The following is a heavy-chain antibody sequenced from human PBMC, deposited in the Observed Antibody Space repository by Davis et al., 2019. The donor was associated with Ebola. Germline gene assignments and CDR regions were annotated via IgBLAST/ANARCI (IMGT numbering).Heavy chain of an antibody. Sequence: SVKVSCKASGYPFPNSYMHWVRQPPGQGLEWMGMINPTDGRTIYAQKFQGRVTVTRDTSTTTVYMDLSSLRSEDTALYYCTTPGGQDSGYDVFDIWGQGTMVTVSS. CDR2: INPTDGRT. V-gene: IGHV1-46*03. D-gene: IGHD5-12*01. CDR1: GYPFPNSY. CDR3: TTPGGQDSGYDVFDI. J-gene: IGHJ3*02.